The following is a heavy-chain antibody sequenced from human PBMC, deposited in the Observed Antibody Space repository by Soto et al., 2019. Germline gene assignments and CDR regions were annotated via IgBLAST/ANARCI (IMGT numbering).Heavy chain of an antibody. D-gene: IGHD3-22*01. CDR2: INPSSEST. Sequence: GASVKVSCKASGGTFSSDSFSWVRQAPGQGLEWMGVINPSSESTSYAQKFQGRVTITRDTSTSTVYMELSSLRSGDTAVYYCASFYDSSGLDFDYWGQGTLVTVSS. V-gene: IGHV1-46*03. CDR1: GGTFSSDS. J-gene: IGHJ4*02. CDR3: ASFYDSSGLDFDY.